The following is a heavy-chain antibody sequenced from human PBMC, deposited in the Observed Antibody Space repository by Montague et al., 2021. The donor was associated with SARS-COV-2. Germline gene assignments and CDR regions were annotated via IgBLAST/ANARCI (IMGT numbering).Heavy chain of an antibody. CDR3: ARVKTGPYVPIDF. V-gene: IGHV3-30*04. D-gene: IGHD1-1*01. CDR1: GFTFTSYS. Sequence: SLRLSCAASGFTFTSYSMHWVRQAPGKGLEWLAIVSFNGAKQYYADSVYGRFTISRDNSKNTLFLQMNSLRAEDTAVYFCARVKTGPYVPIDFWGQGTLVTVSS. J-gene: IGHJ4*02. CDR2: VSFNGAKQ.